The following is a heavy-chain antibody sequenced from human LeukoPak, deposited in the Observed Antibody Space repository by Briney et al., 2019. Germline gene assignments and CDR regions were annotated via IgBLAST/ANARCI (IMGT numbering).Heavy chain of an antibody. CDR3: ARELFYDFWSGYYEGFDY. D-gene: IGHD3-3*01. CDR2: IYYSGST. CDR1: GGSISSSSYY. J-gene: IGHJ4*02. V-gene: IGHV4-39*07. Sequence: SETLSLTCTVSGGSISSSSYYWGWIRQPPGKGLEWIGSIYYSGSTYYNPSLKSRVTISVDTSKNQFSLKLSSVTAADTAVYYCARELFYDFWSGYYEGFDYWGQGTLVTVSS.